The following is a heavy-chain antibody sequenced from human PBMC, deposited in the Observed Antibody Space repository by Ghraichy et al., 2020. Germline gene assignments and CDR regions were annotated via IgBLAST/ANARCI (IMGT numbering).Heavy chain of an antibody. V-gene: IGHV1-2*02. Sequence: ASVKVSCKASGYTFTGYYMHWVRQAPGQGLEWMGWINPNSGGTNYAQKFQGRVTMTRDTSISTAYMELSRLRSDDTAVYYCARSKGWDTAMVEVDVWGQGTTVTVSS. CDR2: INPNSGGT. CDR1: GYTFTGYY. D-gene: IGHD5-18*01. J-gene: IGHJ6*02. CDR3: ARSKGWDTAMVEVDV.